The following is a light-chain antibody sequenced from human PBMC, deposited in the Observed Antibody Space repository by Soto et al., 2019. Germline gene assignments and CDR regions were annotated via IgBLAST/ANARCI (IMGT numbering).Light chain of an antibody. CDR2: GAS. V-gene: IGKV3-20*01. CDR1: QSVTNSF. J-gene: IGKJ5*01. CDR3: QQYGSSPSVT. Sequence: EIVLSHSPGTLSLSPVERATLSCRAIQSVTNSFLAWYQQKPGQAPRLLIYGASRRATGIPDRFTGSGSGTDFTLTITRLEPEDFAVYYCQQYGSSPSVTFGQGTRLEIK.